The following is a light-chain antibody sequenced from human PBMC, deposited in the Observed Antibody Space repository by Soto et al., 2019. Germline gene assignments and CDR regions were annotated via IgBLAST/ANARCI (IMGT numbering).Light chain of an antibody. CDR1: QSVSSN. Sequence: ETVMTQSAATLSVSPGERATLSCRARQSVSSNLAWYQQKPGQAPRLLIYGASTRVTGIPARFSGSGSGTEFTLTISSLQSEDFAVYYCQQYNNWPRTFGQGTKVEIQ. J-gene: IGKJ1*01. CDR3: QQYNNWPRT. CDR2: GAS. V-gene: IGKV3-15*01.